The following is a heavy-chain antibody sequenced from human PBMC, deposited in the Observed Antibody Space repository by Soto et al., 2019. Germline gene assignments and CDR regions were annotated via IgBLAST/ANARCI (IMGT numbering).Heavy chain of an antibody. D-gene: IGHD5-12*01. Sequence: ASVKVSCKASGYTFTGYYVHCVRQAPGQGLEWMGWINPNSDATNYAQKFQGRVTMTRDTSISTAYMQLSRLRSDDTAVYYCARGGRIGSGFEEGLDYWGQGTLVTVSS. CDR1: GYTFTGYY. CDR2: INPNSDAT. J-gene: IGHJ4*02. CDR3: ARGGRIGSGFEEGLDY. V-gene: IGHV1-2*02.